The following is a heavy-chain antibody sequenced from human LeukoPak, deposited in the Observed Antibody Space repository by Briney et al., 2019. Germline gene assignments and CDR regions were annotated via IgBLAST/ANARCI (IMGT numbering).Heavy chain of an antibody. CDR1: GGSISSSSYY. V-gene: IGHV4-39*07. J-gene: IGHJ5*02. D-gene: IGHD2-2*01. CDR2: INHSGST. Sequence: PSETLSLTCTVSGGSISSSSYYWGWIRQPPGKGLEWIGEINHSGSTNYNPSLKSRVTISVDTSKNQFSLKLSSVTAADTAVYYCARGGLVWDIVVVPAATRDNWFDPWGQGTLVTVSS. CDR3: ARGGLVWDIVVVPAATRDNWFDP.